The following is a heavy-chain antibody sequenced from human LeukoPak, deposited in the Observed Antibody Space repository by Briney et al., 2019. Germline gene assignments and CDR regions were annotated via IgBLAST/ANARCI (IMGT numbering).Heavy chain of an antibody. CDR3: ARAGSSRGSYFWYFDL. Sequence: KSGGSLRLSCAASGFTFNAYSMNWVRQAPGKGLELVSSISRSSSYIYYADSVQGRFTISRDNAKNSLYLQLNSLRAEDTAVYYCARAGSSRGSYFWYFDLWGRGTLVTVSS. CDR1: GFTFNAYS. CDR2: ISRSSSYI. D-gene: IGHD3-22*01. J-gene: IGHJ2*01. V-gene: IGHV3-21*01.